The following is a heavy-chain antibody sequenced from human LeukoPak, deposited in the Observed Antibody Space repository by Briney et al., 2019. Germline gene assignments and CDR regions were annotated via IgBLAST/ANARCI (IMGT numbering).Heavy chain of an antibody. Sequence: SVRVSCKASGGTCSSYAISWVRQAPGQGLEGMGGIIPIFGTANYAQKFQGGVTINADESTSTACMELSSLRSEHTAVYYCARANQVYDFWSRLGAYYYYMDVWGKGTTVTVPS. CDR2: IIPIFGTA. V-gene: IGHV1-69*13. CDR3: ARANQVYDFWSRLGAYYYYMDV. D-gene: IGHD3-3*01. J-gene: IGHJ6*03. CDR1: GGTCSSYA.